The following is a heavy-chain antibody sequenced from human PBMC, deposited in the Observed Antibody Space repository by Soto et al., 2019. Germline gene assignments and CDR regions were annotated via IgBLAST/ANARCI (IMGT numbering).Heavy chain of an antibody. J-gene: IGHJ4*02. CDR3: VGSPSGSSTWRSPLDY. CDR2: VYYNGGT. Sequence: QLQESRPGLVKPSETLSLTCTVSGASISSRSSYYGWTRQSPGKVLEWTGHVYYNGGTDYNPSLQSRATISVDTSKNQLSLKLRSVTATDTAVYYCVGSPSGSSTWRSPLDYWGQGTLGTVSS. CDR1: GASISSRSSY. D-gene: IGHD6-13*01. V-gene: IGHV4-39*01.